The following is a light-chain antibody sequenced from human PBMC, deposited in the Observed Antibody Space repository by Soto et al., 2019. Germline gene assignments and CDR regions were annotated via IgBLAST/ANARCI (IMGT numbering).Light chain of an antibody. J-gene: IGLJ2*01. CDR1: SSDVGSYNL. V-gene: IGLV2-23*01. CDR2: EGS. CDR3: CSYAGSSTWVV. Sequence: QSVLTQPASVSGSPGQSITISCTGTSSDVGSYNLVSWYQQHPGKAPKLMIYEGSKRPSGVSNRFSGSKSGNTASLTISGLQAEDEADYYCCSYAGSSTWVVFGGGTKLTV.